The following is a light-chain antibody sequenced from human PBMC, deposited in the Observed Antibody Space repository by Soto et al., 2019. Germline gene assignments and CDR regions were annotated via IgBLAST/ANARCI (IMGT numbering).Light chain of an antibody. V-gene: IGLV2-14*01. J-gene: IGLJ3*02. CDR2: EVT. CDR3: TSYTSTSTLV. CDR1: SRDIGFYNY. Sequence: QSALTQPASVSGSPGQSITISCTGTSRDIGFYNYVSWYQQHPGKAPKLIIYEVTNRPSGVSNRFSGSKSGNTASLTISGLQAEDEADYYCTSYTSTSTLVFGGGTKVTVL.